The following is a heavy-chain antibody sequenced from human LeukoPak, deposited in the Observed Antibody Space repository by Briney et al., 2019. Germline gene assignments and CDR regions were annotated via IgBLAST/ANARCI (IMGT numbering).Heavy chain of an antibody. Sequence: GGSLRLSCAASGFTFSSYEMNWVRQAPGKALEWVSYICSSGSTIYYADSVKGRFTISRDNAKNSQYLQMNSLRAEDTAVYYCARDQSYDFWSGQSSPVWGQGTLVTVSS. CDR2: ICSSGSTI. V-gene: IGHV3-48*03. D-gene: IGHD3-3*01. CDR1: GFTFSSYE. CDR3: ARDQSYDFWSGQSSPV. J-gene: IGHJ4*02.